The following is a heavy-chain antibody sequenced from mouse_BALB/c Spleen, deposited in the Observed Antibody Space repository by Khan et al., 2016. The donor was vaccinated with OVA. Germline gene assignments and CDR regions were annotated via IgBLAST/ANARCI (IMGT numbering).Heavy chain of an antibody. Sequence: QVQLKESGPGLVAPSQSLSLTCTVSGFSLTSYGVHSVRQPLGSVLQWLGVILTGGSTNYNSAFMSRLTISKDNSKSQVFLKMNSLQTDDTAMYYCARYDGNYGWYFDVWGAGTTVTVSS. CDR1: GFSLTSYG. D-gene: IGHD2-1*01. V-gene: IGHV2-9*02. CDR3: ARYDGNYGWYFDV. CDR2: ILTGGST. J-gene: IGHJ1*01.